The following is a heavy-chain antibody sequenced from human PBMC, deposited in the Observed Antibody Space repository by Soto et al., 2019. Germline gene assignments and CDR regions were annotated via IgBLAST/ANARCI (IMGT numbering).Heavy chain of an antibody. CDR1: GYSFTSYW. Sequence: RGESLKISCKGSGYSFTSYWIGWVRQMPGKGLEWMGIIYPGDSDTRYSPSFQGQVTISADKSISTAYLQRSSLKASDTAMYYCARPSRDGYNFLAHWGQGTLVTVSS. CDR3: ARPSRDGYNFLAH. J-gene: IGHJ4*02. D-gene: IGHD5-12*01. V-gene: IGHV5-51*01. CDR2: IYPGDSDT.